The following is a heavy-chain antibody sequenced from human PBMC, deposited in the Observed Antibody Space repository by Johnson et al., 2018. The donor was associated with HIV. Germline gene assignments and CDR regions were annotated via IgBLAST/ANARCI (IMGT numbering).Heavy chain of an antibody. CDR1: GFTFDDYG. CDR3: AKGKSGSYWIGGDAFDI. Sequence: EKLVESGGGLVQPGGSLRLSCAASGFTFDDYGMSWVRQVPGKGLEWVSAISGSGGSTYYADSVKGRFTISRDNSKNTLYLQMNSLRAEDTAVYYCAKGKSGSYWIGGDAFDIWGQGTMVTVSS. CDR2: ISGSGGST. D-gene: IGHD1-26*01. J-gene: IGHJ3*02. V-gene: IGHV3-23*04.